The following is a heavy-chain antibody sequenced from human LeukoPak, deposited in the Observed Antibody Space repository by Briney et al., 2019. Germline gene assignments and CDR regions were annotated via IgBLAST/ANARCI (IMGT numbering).Heavy chain of an antibody. Sequence: SETLSLTCSVSGDSFSSAGYHWSWIRQAPGKGLEWIGHSGSPSYNPSLKSRVMISIDTSKNRFSLKVSTVTAADTAVYYCTTYYVGEGGRGHWGPGTLVTVSS. J-gene: IGHJ4*02. V-gene: IGHV4-61*08. CDR3: TTYYVGEGGRGH. CDR1: GDSFSSAGYH. D-gene: IGHD2-21*01. CDR2: SGSP.